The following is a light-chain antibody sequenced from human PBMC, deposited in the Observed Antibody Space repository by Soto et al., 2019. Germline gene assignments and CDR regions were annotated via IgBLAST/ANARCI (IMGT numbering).Light chain of an antibody. CDR1: SSDVAGYNF. J-gene: IGLJ1*01. CDR3: KSYTSINTYV. Sequence: QSALTQPASVSGSPGQSITISCTGTSSDVAGYNFVSWYQQHPGKAPKLIIYDVSYRPSGVSSRFFGSKSGNTASLTISGLQAEDEADYYCKSYTSINTYVFGTGTKVTVL. CDR2: DVS. V-gene: IGLV2-14*01.